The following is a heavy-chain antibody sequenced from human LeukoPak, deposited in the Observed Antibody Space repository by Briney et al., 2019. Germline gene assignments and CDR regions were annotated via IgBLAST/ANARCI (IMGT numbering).Heavy chain of an antibody. V-gene: IGHV5-51*01. CDR1: GYGFTSYW. CDR2: IYPGDSDT. J-gene: IGHJ4*02. D-gene: IGHD3-22*01. Sequence: GESLKISCKGSGYGFTSYWIGWVRQMPGKGLEWMGIIYPGDSDTRYSPSFQGQVTISADKSISTAYLQWSSLKASDTAIYYCARLGIYYDSSGSDPFDYWGQGTLVTVSS. CDR3: ARLGIYYDSSGSDPFDY.